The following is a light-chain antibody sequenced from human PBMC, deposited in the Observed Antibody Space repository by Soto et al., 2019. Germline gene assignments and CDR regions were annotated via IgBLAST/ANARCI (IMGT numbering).Light chain of an antibody. CDR2: EVS. CDR3: SSYTSSSTPDV. Sequence: QSALTQPASVSGSPGQSITISCTGTSSDVGGYNYVSWYQQHPGKAPKLMIYEVSNRPSGVSNRFSGSKSGNTASLTISGLQAEDEADYYCSSYTSSSTPDVFGTGTKLT. V-gene: IGLV2-14*01. J-gene: IGLJ1*01. CDR1: SSDVGGYNY.